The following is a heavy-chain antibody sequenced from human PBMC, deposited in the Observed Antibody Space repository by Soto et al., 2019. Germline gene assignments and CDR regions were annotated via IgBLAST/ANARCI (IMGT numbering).Heavy chain of an antibody. D-gene: IGHD4-17*01. CDR3: AREATTGPDAFDI. CDR2: IWYDGSNK. CDR1: GFTFSSYG. J-gene: IGHJ3*02. Sequence: SQRLSWAASGFTFSSYGMHWVRQAPGKGLEWVAVIWYDGSNKYYADSVKGRFTISRDNSKNTLYLQMNSLRAEDTAVYYCAREATTGPDAFDIWGQGTMVTVSS. V-gene: IGHV3-33*01.